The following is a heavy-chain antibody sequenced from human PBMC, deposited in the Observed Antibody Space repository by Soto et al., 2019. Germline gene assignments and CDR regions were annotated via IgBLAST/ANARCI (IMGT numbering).Heavy chain of an antibody. CDR3: ARRRHGYSYGSLDYYGMDV. J-gene: IGHJ6*02. D-gene: IGHD5-18*01. CDR1: CASILSISYY. V-gene: IGHV4-39*01. CDR2: IYYSGIT. Sequence: SATLSLTCTVSCASILSISYYWVWIREPPGNGLEWIGSIYYSGITYYNPSLKSRVTISVDTSKNQFSLKLSSVTAADTAVYYCARRRHGYSYGSLDYYGMDVWGQGTTVT.